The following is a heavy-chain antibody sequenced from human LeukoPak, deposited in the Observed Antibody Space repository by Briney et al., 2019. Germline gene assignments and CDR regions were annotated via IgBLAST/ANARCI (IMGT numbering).Heavy chain of an antibody. Sequence: PGGSLRLSCAASGFTFSSYEMNWVRQAPGKGLEWVSYISSSGSTLYYADSVKGRFTISRDNAKNSLYLQMNSLRAEDTAVYYCARMGMVRGALYYWGQGTLVTVSS. CDR2: ISSSGSTL. D-gene: IGHD3-10*01. CDR1: GFTFSSYE. V-gene: IGHV3-48*03. J-gene: IGHJ4*02. CDR3: ARMGMVRGALYY.